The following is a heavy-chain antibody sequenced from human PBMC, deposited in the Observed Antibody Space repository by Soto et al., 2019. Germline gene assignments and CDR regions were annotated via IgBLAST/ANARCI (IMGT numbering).Heavy chain of an antibody. CDR2: ITSSGGT. V-gene: IGHV3-48*03. CDR1: GFTFSSYE. Sequence: GGSLRLSCAASGFTFSSYEMDWVRQAPGKGLEWVAHITSSGGTTYADSVRGRFTISRDNSKNTLYLQMNSLRAEDTAHYYCAKDRYYYDSSLQYWGQGALVTVSS. D-gene: IGHD3-22*01. CDR3: AKDRYYYDSSLQY. J-gene: IGHJ4*02.